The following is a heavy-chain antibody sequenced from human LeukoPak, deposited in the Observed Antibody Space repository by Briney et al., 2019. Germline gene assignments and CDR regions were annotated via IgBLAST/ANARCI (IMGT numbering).Heavy chain of an antibody. D-gene: IGHD4/OR15-4a*01. J-gene: IGHJ4*02. CDR1: GGSISSSSYY. CDR3: ARVSGVRAY. V-gene: IGHV4-39*07. Sequence: SETLTLTCTVSGGSISSSSYYWGWIRQPPGKGLEWIGSIYYSGSTYYNPSLKSRVTISVDTSKNQFSLKLSSVTAADTAVYYCARVSGVRAYWGQGTLVTVSS. CDR2: IYYSGST.